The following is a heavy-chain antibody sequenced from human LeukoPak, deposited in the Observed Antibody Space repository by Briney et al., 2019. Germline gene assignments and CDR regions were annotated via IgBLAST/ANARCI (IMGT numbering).Heavy chain of an antibody. CDR1: GYTLTELS. CDR3: ATDPLYYGSGSYHPLVY. D-gene: IGHD3-10*01. CDR2: FDPEDGET. J-gene: IGHJ4*02. V-gene: IGHV1-24*01. Sequence: ASVKVSCKVSGYTLTELSMHWVRQSPGKGLEWMGGFDPEDGETIYAQKFQGRVTMTEDTSTDTAYMELSSLRSEDTAVYYCATDPLYYGSGSYHPLVYWGQGTLVTVSS.